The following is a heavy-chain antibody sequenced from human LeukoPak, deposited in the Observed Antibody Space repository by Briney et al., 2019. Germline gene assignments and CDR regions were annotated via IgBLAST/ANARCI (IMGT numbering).Heavy chain of an antibody. CDR3: ARSMVRGVIITY. CDR2: IWYDGSNK. Sequence: PGGSLRLSCAASGFTFSSYGMHWVRQAPGKGLEWEAVIWYDGSNKYYADSVKGRFTISRDNSKNTLYLQMNRLRAEDTAVYYCARSMVRGVIITYWGQGTLVTVSS. J-gene: IGHJ4*02. CDR1: GFTFSSYG. V-gene: IGHV3-33*01. D-gene: IGHD3-10*01.